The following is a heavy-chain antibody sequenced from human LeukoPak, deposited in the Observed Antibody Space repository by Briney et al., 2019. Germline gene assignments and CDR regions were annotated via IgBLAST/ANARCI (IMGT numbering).Heavy chain of an antibody. J-gene: IGHJ6*03. V-gene: IGHV4-34*01. Sequence: PSETLSLTCAVYGGSFSGYYWSWIRQPPGKGLEWIGEINHSGSTNYNPSLKSRVTISVDTSKNQFSLKLSSVTAADTAVYYCARTTEGGYSYGYFYYYYMDVWGKGTTVTISS. CDR3: ARTTEGGYSYGYFYYYYMDV. CDR1: GGSFSGYY. CDR2: INHSGST. D-gene: IGHD5-18*01.